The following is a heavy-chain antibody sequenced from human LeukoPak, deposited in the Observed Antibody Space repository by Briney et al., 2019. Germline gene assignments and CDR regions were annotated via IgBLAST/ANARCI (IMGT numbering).Heavy chain of an antibody. D-gene: IGHD6-19*01. J-gene: IGHJ6*03. Sequence: SETLSLTCTVSGGSISSYYWSWIRQPPGKGLEWIGYIYYSGSTNYNPSLKSRVTISVDTSNNQFSLKLSSVTAADTAVYYCASSSSGWIRYMDVWGKGTTVTVSS. CDR3: ASSSSGWIRYMDV. V-gene: IGHV4-59*01. CDR2: IYYSGST. CDR1: GGSISSYY.